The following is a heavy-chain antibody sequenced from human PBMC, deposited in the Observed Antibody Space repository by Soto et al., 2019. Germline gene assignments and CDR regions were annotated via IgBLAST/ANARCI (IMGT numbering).Heavy chain of an antibody. D-gene: IGHD2-15*01. CDR3: ARGLRTGNYGMDV. J-gene: IGHJ6*02. Sequence: SVKVSCKASGGAFDNYAVSWVRQAPGQGLEWMGGIIPMFETVNYAQRFQGRLTIAADESTSTAYMELTSLTSADTAIYFCARGLRTGNYGMDVWGQGTTVTVSS. CDR1: GGAFDNYA. CDR2: IIPMFETV. V-gene: IGHV1-69*13.